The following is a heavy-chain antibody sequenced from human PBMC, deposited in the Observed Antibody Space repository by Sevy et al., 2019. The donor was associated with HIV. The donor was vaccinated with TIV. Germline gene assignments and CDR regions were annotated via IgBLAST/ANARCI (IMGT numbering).Heavy chain of an antibody. CDR1: GFTFSSYS. J-gene: IGHJ6*02. CDR3: ARDLLVVVPAAIHYYGMDV. Sequence: GGSLRLSCAASGFTFSSYSMNWVRQAPGKGLEWVSSISSSSSYIYYADSVKDRFTISRDNAKNSLYLQMNSLRAEDTAVYYCARDLLVVVPAAIHYYGMDVWGQGTTVTVSS. D-gene: IGHD2-2*01. V-gene: IGHV3-21*01. CDR2: ISSSSSYI.